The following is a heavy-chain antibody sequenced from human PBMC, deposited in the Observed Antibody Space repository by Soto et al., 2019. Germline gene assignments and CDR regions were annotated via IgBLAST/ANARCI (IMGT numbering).Heavy chain of an antibody. CDR3: SGGQNDYNYYYYYPMDV. CDR1: GFTFSGSA. V-gene: IGHV3-73*01. J-gene: IGHJ6*02. Sequence: GGSLRLSCAASGFTFSGSAMHWVRQAPGKGLEWVGRIRSKPNNYATAYAASVKGRFSISRDDSKNTAYLQVNGLKTEDTAVYYCSGGQNDYNYYYYYPMDVWGRGTTVTVSS. CDR2: IRSKPNNYAT. D-gene: IGHD4-4*01.